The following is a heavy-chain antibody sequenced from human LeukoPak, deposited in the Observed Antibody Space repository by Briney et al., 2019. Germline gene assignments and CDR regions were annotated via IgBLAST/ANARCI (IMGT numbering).Heavy chain of an antibody. CDR3: ARAPITSPFYFDY. D-gene: IGHD2-2*01. V-gene: IGHV3-23*01. CDR2: IFGSGYNT. CDR1: GFRFSIYT. Sequence: GGALRLSCAASGFRFSIYTMSWVRQAPGKGLEWVAGIFGSGYNTYYADSVKGRFTISRDNAKNSLYLQMDSLRAEDTALYYCARAPITSPFYFDYWGQGTLVTVSS. J-gene: IGHJ4*02.